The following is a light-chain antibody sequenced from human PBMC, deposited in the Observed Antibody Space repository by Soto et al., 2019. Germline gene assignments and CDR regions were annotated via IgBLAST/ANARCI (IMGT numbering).Light chain of an antibody. J-gene: IGLJ2*01. CDR1: STDVGNYDY. Sequence: QSVLTQPRSVSGSPGQSVTLSCTGTSTDVGNYDYVSWYQQYPGKAPKLLIYDVNKRPSGVPARFSGSKSGKTASLAISGLQAEDEADYYCCSYAGSYTVIFGGGTQLTVL. V-gene: IGLV2-11*01. CDR3: CSYAGSYTVI. CDR2: DVN.